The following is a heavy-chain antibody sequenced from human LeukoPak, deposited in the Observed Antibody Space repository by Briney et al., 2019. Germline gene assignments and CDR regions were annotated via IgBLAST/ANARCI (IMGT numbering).Heavy chain of an antibody. CDR2: IANGGGST. J-gene: IGHJ4*02. Sequence: GGSLRLSCAASRLTFSTYAMSWVRQAPGRGLEWISTIANGGGSTYYADSVKGRFTISRDNSKNTLYLQMNSLRAEDTAVYYCAKSHSVEQRGYFDYWGQGTLVTVSS. D-gene: IGHD1/OR15-1a*01. CDR1: RLTFSTYA. V-gene: IGHV3-23*01. CDR3: AKSHSVEQRGYFDY.